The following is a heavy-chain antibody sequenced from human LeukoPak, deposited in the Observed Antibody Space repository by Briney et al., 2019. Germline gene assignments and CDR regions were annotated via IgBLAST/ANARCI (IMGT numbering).Heavy chain of an antibody. CDR2: ISSSGRTK. J-gene: IGHJ5*02. Sequence: PGGSLRLSCAASGFTFSSYEMNWVRQAPGKGLEWVSYISSSGRTKYYADSVKGRFTISRDNAKNSLYLQMNSLRAEDTAVYYCARAPYSSSSEFDPWGQGTLVTVSS. D-gene: IGHD6-6*01. V-gene: IGHV3-48*03. CDR1: GFTFSSYE. CDR3: ARAPYSSSSEFDP.